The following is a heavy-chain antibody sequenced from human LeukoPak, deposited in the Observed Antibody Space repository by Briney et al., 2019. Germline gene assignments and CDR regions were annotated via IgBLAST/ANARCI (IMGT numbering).Heavy chain of an antibody. CDR2: INPNSGGT. V-gene: IGHV1-2*02. CDR3: ARDHYYGSGSYYKAPPYFDY. D-gene: IGHD3-10*01. CDR1: GYTFTGYY. J-gene: IGHJ4*02. Sequence: ASAKVSCKASGYTFTGYYMHWVRQAPGQGLEWMGWINPNSGGTNYAQKFQGRVTMTRDTSISTAYMELSRLRSDDTAVYYCARDHYYGSGSYYKAPPYFDYWGQGTLVTVSS.